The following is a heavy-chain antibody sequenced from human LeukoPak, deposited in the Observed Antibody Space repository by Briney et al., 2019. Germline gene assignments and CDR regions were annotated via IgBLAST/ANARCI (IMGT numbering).Heavy chain of an antibody. CDR1: GGSFNDYY. V-gene: IGHV4-34*01. D-gene: IGHD3-10*01. CDR2: INHRGST. J-gene: IGHJ6*03. Sequence: SSETLSLTCAVYGGSFNDYYWSWIRQPPGKGLEWIGEINHRGSTSYSPSLERRVSISRDTSKNQFSLKLSSVNAADTAVYYCARRGPTNITVLRGALKTYYFYYYMDVWGKGTTVTISS. CDR3: ARRGPTNITVLRGALKTYYFYYYMDV.